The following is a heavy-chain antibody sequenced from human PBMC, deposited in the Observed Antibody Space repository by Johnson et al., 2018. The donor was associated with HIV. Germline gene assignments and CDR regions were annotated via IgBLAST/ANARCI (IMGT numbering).Heavy chain of an antibody. V-gene: IGHV3-7*03. CDR2: IKQDGSEK. Sequence: VQLVESGGGLVQPGRSLRLSCAASGFTFSTYWMSWVRQAPGKGLEWVANIKQDGSEKYYVDSMKGRFTISRDNSKNTLYLQMNSLRAEDTAVYYCARDSRAFDIWGQGTMVTVSS. CDR3: ARDSRAFDI. J-gene: IGHJ3*02. CDR1: GFTFSTYW.